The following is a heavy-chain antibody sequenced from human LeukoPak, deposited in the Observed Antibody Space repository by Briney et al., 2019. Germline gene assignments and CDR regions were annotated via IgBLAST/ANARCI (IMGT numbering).Heavy chain of an antibody. CDR2: IYTSGST. V-gene: IGHV4-61*02. CDR3: ARSVVVVPAVSDAFDI. CDR1: GGSISSGSYY. Sequence: SQTLSLTCTVSGGSISSGSYYWSWIRQPAGKGLEWIVRIYTSGSTNYNPSLKSRVTISVDTAKNQFSLKLSSGTAADTAVYYCARSVVVVPAVSDAFDIWGQGTMVTVSS. J-gene: IGHJ3*02. D-gene: IGHD2-2*01.